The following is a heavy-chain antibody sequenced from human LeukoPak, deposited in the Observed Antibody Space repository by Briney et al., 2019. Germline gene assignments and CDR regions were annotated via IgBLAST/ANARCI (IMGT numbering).Heavy chain of an antibody. CDR2: ISGSGGST. V-gene: IGHV3-23*01. CDR1: GFTFSSYA. Sequence: PGGSLRLSCAASGFTFSSYAMSWVRQAPGKGLEWVSVISGSGGSTYYADSVKGRFTIPRDNSKKTLHLQMNSLRAEDTAVYHCAKGRGYSYGYGLDFEYWGQGTLVTVSS. J-gene: IGHJ4*02. CDR3: AKGRGYSYGYGLDFEY. D-gene: IGHD5-18*01.